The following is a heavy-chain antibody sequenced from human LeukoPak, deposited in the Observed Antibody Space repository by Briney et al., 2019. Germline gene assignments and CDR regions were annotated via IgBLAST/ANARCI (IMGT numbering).Heavy chain of an antibody. J-gene: IGHJ5*02. CDR3: TRVNLRGGQYNWFDP. CDR2: ITPVINSA. D-gene: IGHD3-16*01. CDR1: GGTFRSHI. V-gene: IGHV1-69*08. Sequence: SVKVSCKTSGGTFRSHIFSWVRQAPGQGLEWMGRITPVINSAKYAQKFRDRLTITADTSTGTAYMELSSLTPDDTALYYCTRVNLRGGQYNWFDPWGQGTLVIVSS.